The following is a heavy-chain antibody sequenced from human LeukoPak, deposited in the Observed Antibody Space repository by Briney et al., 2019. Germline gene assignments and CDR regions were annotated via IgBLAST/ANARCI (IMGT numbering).Heavy chain of an antibody. CDR2: IIPIFGTA. CDR3: ARAPYYDSSGYEGGY. CDR1: GGTFSSYA. D-gene: IGHD3-22*01. J-gene: IGHJ4*02. V-gene: IGHV1-69*06. Sequence: GASVKVSCKASGGTFSSYAISWVRQAPGQGLEWMGGIIPIFGTANYAQKFQGRVTITADKSTSTAYMELSSLRSEDTAVYYCARAPYYDSSGYEGGYWGQGTLVTVSS.